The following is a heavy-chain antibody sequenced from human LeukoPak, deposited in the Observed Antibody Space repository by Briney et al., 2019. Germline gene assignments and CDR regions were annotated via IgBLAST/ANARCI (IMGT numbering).Heavy chain of an antibody. D-gene: IGHD4-23*01. Sequence: ASEKVSCKVSGDTLTEISMHRVRQAPAKGLERMGGFDPADGETIYAQKFQGRVTMTEDTSTDTAYMELSSLRSENTAVYYCATEGTTVVTPQPWAFDIWGQGTMVTVSS. CDR3: ATEGTTVVTPQPWAFDI. J-gene: IGHJ3*02. CDR1: GDTLTEIS. V-gene: IGHV1-24*01. CDR2: FDPADGET.